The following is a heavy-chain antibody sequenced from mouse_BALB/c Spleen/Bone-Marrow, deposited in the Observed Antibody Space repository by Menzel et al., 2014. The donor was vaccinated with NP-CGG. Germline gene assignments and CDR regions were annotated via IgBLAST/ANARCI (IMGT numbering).Heavy chain of an antibody. CDR1: GFTFTDYY. CDR3: ARDKGRVFFDY. V-gene: IGHV7-3*02. Sequence: EVHLVESGGALVQPGGSLRLSCATSGFTFTDYYMNWVRQPPGKALEWLGFIRTKTNGYTTEYSASVKGRFTISRDNSQSILDHQMNTLRAEDSATYYCARDKGRVFFDYWGQGTTLTVSS. CDR2: IRTKTNGYTT. J-gene: IGHJ2*01.